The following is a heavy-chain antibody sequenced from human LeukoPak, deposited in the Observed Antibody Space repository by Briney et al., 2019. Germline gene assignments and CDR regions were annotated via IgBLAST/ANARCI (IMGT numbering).Heavy chain of an antibody. Sequence: GGSLRLSCAAFGFTFSSYGMSWVRQAPGKGLECVSTISGSSGGAYYADFVKGRFTISRDNSKNTLYLQMNSLRAGDTAVYYCAKGTGCSSTNCFYYYYMDAWGKGTTVTISS. CDR3: AKGTGCSSTNCFYYYYMDA. J-gene: IGHJ6*03. CDR2: ISGSSGGA. CDR1: GFTFSSYG. D-gene: IGHD2-2*01. V-gene: IGHV3-23*01.